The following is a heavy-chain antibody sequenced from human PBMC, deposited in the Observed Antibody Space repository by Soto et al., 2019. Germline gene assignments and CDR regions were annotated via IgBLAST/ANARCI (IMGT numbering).Heavy chain of an antibody. D-gene: IGHD3-16*02. CDR2: TYYRSKWYN. J-gene: IGHJ3*02. CDR3: AREVPLITFGGVIVDAFDI. Sequence: SQTLSLTCAISGDSVSSNSAAWNWIRQSPSRGLEWLGRTYYRSKWYNDYAVSVKSRITINPDTSKNQFSLQLNSVTPEDTAVYYCAREVPLITFGGVIVDAFDIWGQGTMVTVSS. V-gene: IGHV6-1*01. CDR1: GDSVSSNSAA.